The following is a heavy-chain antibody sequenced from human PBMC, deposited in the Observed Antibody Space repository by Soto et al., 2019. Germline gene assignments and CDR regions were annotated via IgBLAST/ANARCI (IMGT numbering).Heavy chain of an antibody. J-gene: IGHJ5*02. CDR2: INAGNGNT. D-gene: IGHD6-13*01. Sequence: QVQLVQSGAEEKKPGASVKVSCKASGYTFTSYAMHWVRQAPGQRLEWMGWINAGNGNTKYSKKSQGRVTITKKTSASTAYMELSSLRSEDTAVYYCARDRQQLNWFAPWGQGTLVTVSS. CDR1: GYTFTSYA. CDR3: ARDRQQLNWFAP. V-gene: IGHV1-3*05.